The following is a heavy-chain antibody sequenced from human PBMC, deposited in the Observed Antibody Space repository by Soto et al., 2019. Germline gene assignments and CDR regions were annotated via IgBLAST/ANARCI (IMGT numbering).Heavy chain of an antibody. V-gene: IGHV4-39*01. Sequence: GLEWIGSMYYSGSTYYNPSLKSRVTISIDTPKNQLSLKLTSVTAADTAVYYCSRRAPEGFDPWGQGTLVTVSS. CDR3: SRRAPEGFDP. CDR2: MYYSGST. J-gene: IGHJ5*02.